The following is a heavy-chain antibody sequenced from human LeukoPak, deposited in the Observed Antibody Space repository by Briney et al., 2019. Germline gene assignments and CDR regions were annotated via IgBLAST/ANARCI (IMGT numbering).Heavy chain of an antibody. D-gene: IGHD6-19*01. CDR2: IKEDGSEK. CDR3: ARARRGSSGWRFDY. J-gene: IGHJ4*02. V-gene: IGHV3-7*01. CDR1: GFTFNAFW. Sequence: PGGSLRLSCAASGFTFNAFWMNWVRQAPGKGPEWVASIKEDGSEKFYVDSVKGRFTISRDTAKKSLYLQMGSLGAEDTAVYYCARARRGSSGWRFDYWGQGTLVTVSS.